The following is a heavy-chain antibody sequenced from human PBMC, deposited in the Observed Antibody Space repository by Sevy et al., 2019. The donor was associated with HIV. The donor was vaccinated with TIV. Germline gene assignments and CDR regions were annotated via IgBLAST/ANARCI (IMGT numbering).Heavy chain of an antibody. J-gene: IGHJ5*02. CDR2: IIPIFGTA. V-gene: IGHV1-69*13. CDR3: ARVRNTIFGVVSKMVWCDP. Sequence: ASLKVSCKASGGTFSSYAISWVRQAPGQGLEWMGGIIPIFGTANYAQKFQGRVTITADESTSTAYMELSSLRSEDTAVYYCARVRNTIFGVVSKMVWCDPWGQGTLVTVSS. CDR1: GGTFSSYA. D-gene: IGHD3-3*01.